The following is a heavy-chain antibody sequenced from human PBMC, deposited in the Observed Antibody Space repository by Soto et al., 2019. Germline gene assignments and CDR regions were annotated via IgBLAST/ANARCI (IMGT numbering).Heavy chain of an antibody. Sequence: SETLSLTCTVSGGSISSGGYYWSWIRQHPGKGLEWIGYIYYSGSTYYNPSLKSRVTISVDTSKNQFSLKLSSVTAADTAVYYCASGNGGRDYGDKNDFDIWGQGTMVTV. D-gene: IGHD4-17*01. CDR3: ASGNGGRDYGDKNDFDI. CDR2: IYYSGST. J-gene: IGHJ3*02. V-gene: IGHV4-31*03. CDR1: GGSISSGGYY.